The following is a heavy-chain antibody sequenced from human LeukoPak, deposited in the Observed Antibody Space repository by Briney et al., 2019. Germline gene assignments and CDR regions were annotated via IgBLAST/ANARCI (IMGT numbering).Heavy chain of an antibody. CDR1: GFTFSSYW. CDR2: IKQDGSEK. V-gene: IGHV3-7*01. D-gene: IGHD3-3*01. Sequence: GGSLRLSCAASGFTFSSYWMSWVRQAPGKGLEWVANIKQDGSEKYYVDSVEGRFTISRDNAKNSLYLQMNSLRAEDTAVYYCARDLTYYDFWSGYYTGAYYYYMDAWGKGTTVTVSS. CDR3: ARDLTYYDFWSGYYTGAYYYYMDA. J-gene: IGHJ6*03.